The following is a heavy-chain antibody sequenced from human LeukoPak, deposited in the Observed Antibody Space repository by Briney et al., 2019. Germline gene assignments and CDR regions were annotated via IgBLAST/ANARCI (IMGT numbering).Heavy chain of an antibody. V-gene: IGHV4-39*01. Sequence: SETLSLTCTVSGGSISSSSYSWGWIRQPPGKGLEWIGSIYYSGSTYYNPSLKSRVTISVDTSKNQFSLKLSSVTAADTAVYYCARGTMRGLREPFDYWGQGTLVTVSS. J-gene: IGHJ4*02. D-gene: IGHD4-17*01. CDR3: ARGTMRGLREPFDY. CDR1: GGSISSSSYS. CDR2: IYYSGST.